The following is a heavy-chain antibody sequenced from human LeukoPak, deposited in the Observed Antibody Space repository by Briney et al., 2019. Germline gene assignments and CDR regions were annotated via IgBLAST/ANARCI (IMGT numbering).Heavy chain of an antibody. V-gene: IGHV3-30-3*01. J-gene: IGHJ4*02. CDR1: GFTFSSHA. CDR3: ARVWANDFWSDYYFDY. D-gene: IGHD3-3*01. CDR2: ISYDGSNK. Sequence: PGGSLRLSCAASGFTFSSHAMHWVRQAPGKGLEWVAVISYDGSNKYYADSVKGRFTISRDNSKNTLYLQMNSLRAEDTAVYYCARVWANDFWSDYYFDYWGQGTLVTVSS.